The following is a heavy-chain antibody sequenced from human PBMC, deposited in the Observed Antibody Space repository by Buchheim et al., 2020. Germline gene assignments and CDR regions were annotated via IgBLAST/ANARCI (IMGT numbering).Heavy chain of an antibody. J-gene: IGHJ6*02. V-gene: IGHV1-46*01. CDR2: INPSGGST. CDR3: ARRGGDLIKDFMDYYYYGMDV. CDR1: GYTFTSYY. D-gene: IGHD4-17*01. Sequence: QVQLVQSGAEVKKPGASVKVSCKASGYTFTSYYMHWVRQAPGQGLEWMGIINPSGGSTSYAQKFQGRVTMTRDKATSTVHMELSSLRSEDTAVYYCARRGGDLIKDFMDYYYYGMDVWGQGTT.